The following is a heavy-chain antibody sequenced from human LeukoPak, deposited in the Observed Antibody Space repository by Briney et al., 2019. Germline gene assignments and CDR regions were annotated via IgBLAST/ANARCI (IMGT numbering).Heavy chain of an antibody. CDR1: GGSISSSSYY. V-gene: IGHV4-39*07. CDR3: ARGYRYYSNYESGYYYMDV. J-gene: IGHJ6*03. CDR2: INHSGSA. Sequence: PSETLSLTCTVSGGSISSSSYYWGWIRQPPGKGLEWIGEINHSGSANYNPSLKSRVTISVDTSKNQFSLKLSSVTAADTAVYYCARGYRYYSNYESGYYYMDVWGKGTTVTVSS. D-gene: IGHD4-11*01.